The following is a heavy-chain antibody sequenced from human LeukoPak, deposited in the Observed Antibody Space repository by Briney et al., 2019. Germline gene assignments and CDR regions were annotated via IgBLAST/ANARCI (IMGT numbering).Heavy chain of an antibody. CDR3: AKNRATGLAFYDY. CDR2: ISSDGTYI. V-gene: IGHV3-23*01. CDR1: GFTFSSYA. J-gene: IGHJ4*02. D-gene: IGHD5-24*01. Sequence: GGSLRLSCAASGFTFSSYAMTWVRQAPGKGLEWVSAISSDGTYIYYGDSVKGRFTSSRDSSKSTLYLQMSNLRAEDTAVYFCAKNRATGLAFYDYWGQGTQVTVSS.